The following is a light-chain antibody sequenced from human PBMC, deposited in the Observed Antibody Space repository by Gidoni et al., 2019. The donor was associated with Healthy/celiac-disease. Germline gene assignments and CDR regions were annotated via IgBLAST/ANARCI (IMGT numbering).Light chain of an antibody. V-gene: IGKV1-33*01. CDR1: QDISNY. CDR2: DAS. CDR3: QQYDNLLLT. J-gene: IGKJ4*01. Sequence: DLHMTQSPSSLSASVGDRVTITCQASQDISNYLNWYQQKPGKAPKLLIYDASNLETGVPSRFSGSGSGTDFTFTISSLQPEDIATYYCQQYDNLLLTFGGXTKVEIK.